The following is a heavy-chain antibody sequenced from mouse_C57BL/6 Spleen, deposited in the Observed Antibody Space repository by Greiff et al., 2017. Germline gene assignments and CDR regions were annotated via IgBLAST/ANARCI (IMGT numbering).Heavy chain of an antibody. V-gene: IGHV3-6*01. CDR1: GYSITSGYY. D-gene: IGHD3-2*02. CDR3: ARDQGFAY. J-gene: IGHJ3*01. Sequence: ESGPGLVKPSQSLSLTCSVTGYSITSGYYWNWIRQFPGNKLEWMGYISYDGSNNYNPSLKNRISITRDTSKNQFFLKLNSVTTEDTATYYCARDQGFAYWGQGTLVTVSA. CDR2: ISYDGSN.